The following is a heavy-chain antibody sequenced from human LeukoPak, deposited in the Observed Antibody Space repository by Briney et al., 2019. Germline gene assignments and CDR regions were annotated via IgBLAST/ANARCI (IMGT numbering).Heavy chain of an antibody. Sequence: SQTLSLTCTVSGGSISSGGYYWSWIRQHPGKGLEWIGYIYYSGSTYYNPSLKSRVTISVDTSKNQFSLKLSSVTAADTAVYYCARDPYYDSSSLGGMDVWGQGTTVTVSS. CDR1: GGSISSGGYY. CDR2: IYYSGST. D-gene: IGHD3-22*01. J-gene: IGHJ6*02. V-gene: IGHV4-31*03. CDR3: ARDPYYDSSSLGGMDV.